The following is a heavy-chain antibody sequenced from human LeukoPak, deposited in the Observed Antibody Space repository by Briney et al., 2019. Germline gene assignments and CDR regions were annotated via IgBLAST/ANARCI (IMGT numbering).Heavy chain of an antibody. CDR2: IYYSGNT. D-gene: IGHD6-19*01. V-gene: IGHV4-59*08. J-gene: IGHJ4*02. CDR1: GGSISSYY. CDR3: ARRLAARGRYYFDY. Sequence: SETLSLTCTVSGGSISSYYWTWSRQPPGKGLEWIGYIYYSGNTNYNPSLESRVTISVDTSRNQFSLNLSSVTAADTAMYFCARRLAARGRYYFDYWGQGTLVTVSS.